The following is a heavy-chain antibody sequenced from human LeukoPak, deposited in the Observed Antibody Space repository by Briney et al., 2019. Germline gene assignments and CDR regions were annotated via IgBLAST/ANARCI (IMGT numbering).Heavy chain of an antibody. J-gene: IGHJ6*03. CDR1: GFTFGSYN. CDR2: IDRSGSYI. CDR3: AKGRGWEASYYYYYMDV. Sequence: GGSLRLSCTASGFTFGSYNMNWVRQAPGKGLEWVSSIDRSGSYIYYADSVKGRFTISRDNSKNTLYLQMNSLRAEDTAVYYCAKGRGWEASYYYYYMDVWGKGTTVTISS. D-gene: IGHD1-26*01. V-gene: IGHV3-21*01.